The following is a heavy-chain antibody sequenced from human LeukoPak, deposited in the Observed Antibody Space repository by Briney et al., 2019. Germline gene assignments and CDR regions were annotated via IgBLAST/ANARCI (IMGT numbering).Heavy chain of an antibody. V-gene: IGHV4-34*01. CDR2: INHSGST. D-gene: IGHD5-18*01. CDR1: GGSFSGYY. CDR3: TRHVHNYGIDY. J-gene: IGHJ4*02. Sequence: PSETLSLTCAVYGGSFSGYYWSWIRQPPGKGLEWIGEINHSGSTNYNPSLKSRVTISVDTSKNQFSLKLSSVTAADTAVYYCTRHVHNYGIDYWGQGTLVTVSS.